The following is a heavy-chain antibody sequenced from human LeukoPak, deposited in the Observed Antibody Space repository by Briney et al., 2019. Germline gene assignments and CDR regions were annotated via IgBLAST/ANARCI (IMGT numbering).Heavy chain of an antibody. D-gene: IGHD3-22*01. V-gene: IGHV3-21*01. Sequence: GGSLRLSCAASGFTFSRYSMNWVRQAPGKGLEWVSSISSSSSDKYYADSVKGRFTISRDNSKNTLYLQMNSLRAEDTAVYYCARDEGYYDSSGYYWGQGTLVTVSS. CDR1: GFTFSRYS. J-gene: IGHJ4*02. CDR2: ISSSSSDK. CDR3: ARDEGYYDSSGYY.